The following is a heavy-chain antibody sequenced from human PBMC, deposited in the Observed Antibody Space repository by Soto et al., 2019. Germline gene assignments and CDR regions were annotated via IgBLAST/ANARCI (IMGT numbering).Heavy chain of an antibody. J-gene: IGHJ4*02. V-gene: IGHV4-4*02. CDR2: IYHSGST. Sequence: QVQLQESGPGLVKPSGTLSLTCAVSSGSISSSNWWSWVRQPPGKGLEWIGEIYHSGSTNYNPSLKSRVTISVDKSKNQFSLQLSSVTAADTAVYYCARGYSGYDYPSGFDYWGQGTLVTVSS. CDR3: ARGYSGYDYPSGFDY. D-gene: IGHD5-12*01. CDR1: SGSISSSNW.